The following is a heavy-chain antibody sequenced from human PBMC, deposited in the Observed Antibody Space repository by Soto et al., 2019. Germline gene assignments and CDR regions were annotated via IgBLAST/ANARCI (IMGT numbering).Heavy chain of an antibody. CDR1: GFTFSSYA. V-gene: IGHV3-23*01. Sequence: GGSLRLSCAASGFTFSSYAMSWVRQAPGKGLEWVSAISGSGGSTYYADSVKGRITISRDNSKNTLYLQMNSLRSEDTAVYYCANTPTYYDILTGPWGQGTLVTVSS. CDR3: ANTPTYYDILTGP. D-gene: IGHD3-9*01. J-gene: IGHJ5*02. CDR2: ISGSGGST.